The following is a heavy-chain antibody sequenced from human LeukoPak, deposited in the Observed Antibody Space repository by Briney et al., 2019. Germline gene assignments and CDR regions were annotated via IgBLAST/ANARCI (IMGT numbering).Heavy chain of an antibody. D-gene: IGHD3-10*01. CDR3: ARSLSGSFYDASDS. V-gene: IGHV3-30-3*01. CDR1: GFTFSSYV. J-gene: IGHJ4*02. CDR2: ISSGGRNI. Sequence: GGSLRLSCAASGFTFSSYVMHWVRQAPGKGLEWVAIISSGGRNIYYADSVKGRFTISRDNSKNTLYLEMNSLRAEDTAVYYCARSLSGSFYDASDSWGQGSLVTVSS.